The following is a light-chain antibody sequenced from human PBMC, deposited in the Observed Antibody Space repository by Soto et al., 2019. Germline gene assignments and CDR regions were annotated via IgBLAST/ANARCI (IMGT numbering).Light chain of an antibody. V-gene: IGKV3-11*01. CDR1: QSISSY. Sequence: VLTQSPATLSLSPGERATLSCRASQSISSYLAWYQQKPGQAPKLLIYDASDRATGIPVRFSGSGSGTDFTLTISSLEPEDFAVYYCQQRSNWLTFGGGTKVEIK. CDR2: DAS. CDR3: QQRSNWLT. J-gene: IGKJ4*01.